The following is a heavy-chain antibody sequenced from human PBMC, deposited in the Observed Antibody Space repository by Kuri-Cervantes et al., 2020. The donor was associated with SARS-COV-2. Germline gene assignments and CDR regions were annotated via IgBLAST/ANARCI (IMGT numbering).Heavy chain of an antibody. CDR1: GFTFSSCS. CDR3: ATMVATTSNYYYGLDV. CDR2: ISGGSSTM. D-gene: IGHD1-26*01. J-gene: IGHJ6*02. Sequence: GESLKISCAASGFTFSSCSMNWIRQAPGKGLEWVAYISGGSSTMHYADSVKGRFTISRDNAKNSLYLQMNSLRHEDTAVYYCATMVATTSNYYYGLDVWGHGTTVTVSS. V-gene: IGHV3-48*02.